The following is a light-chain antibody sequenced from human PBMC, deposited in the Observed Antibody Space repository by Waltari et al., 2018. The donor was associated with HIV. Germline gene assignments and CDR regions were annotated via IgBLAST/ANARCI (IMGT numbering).Light chain of an antibody. V-gene: IGKV1-5*03. CDR2: ETS. Sequence: DIQMTQSPSTLSVSVGDRFTITCRASQRMNTFLAWYQQKPGRAPKLLIYETSSLQSGVPSRFSGSGSGAHFTLTISSLQPDDFATYYGQQYSSFPYSFGQGTKLEIK. CDR1: QRMNTF. J-gene: IGKJ2*03. CDR3: QQYSSFPYS.